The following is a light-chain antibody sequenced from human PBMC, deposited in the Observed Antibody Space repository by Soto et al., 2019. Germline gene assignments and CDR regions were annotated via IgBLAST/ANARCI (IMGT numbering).Light chain of an antibody. CDR2: GAS. CDR3: QQRSNWPH. CDR1: QSISDT. V-gene: IGKV3-11*01. J-gene: IGKJ5*01. Sequence: EIVMTQSPATLSVSPGGRATLSCRASQSISDTLAWYQQKPGQAPRLLIHGASTRAPGFPARFSGSGSGTDFTLTINDLEPEDSAVYYCQQRSNWPHFGQGTRLEIK.